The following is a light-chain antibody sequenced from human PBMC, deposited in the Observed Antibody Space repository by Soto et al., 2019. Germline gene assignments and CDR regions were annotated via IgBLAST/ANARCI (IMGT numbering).Light chain of an antibody. V-gene: IGKV2-28*01. CDR3: MQSLQTWT. CDR1: QSLLHSDGSNY. Sequence: EIVMTQSPLSLPVTPGEPASISCRSSQSLLHSDGSNYLEWYMQKPGQSPQLLIYLGSNRASGVPDRFSGSGSGTDFTLKISRVEAEDVGVYYCMQSLQTWTFGQGTKVEVK. J-gene: IGKJ1*01. CDR2: LGS.